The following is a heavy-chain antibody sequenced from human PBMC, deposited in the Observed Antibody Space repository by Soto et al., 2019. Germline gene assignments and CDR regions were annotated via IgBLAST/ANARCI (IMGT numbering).Heavy chain of an antibody. Sequence: QVQLVQSGAEVKKPGASVKVSCKASGYTFTSYGISWVRQAPGQGLEWMGWISAYNGNTNYAQKLQGRVTMTTDTSTSTGYMELRSVRSDDTAVYYWAGSVGDSSGWWSNNWFDPWGQGTLVTVSS. D-gene: IGHD6-19*01. J-gene: IGHJ5*02. V-gene: IGHV1-18*01. CDR1: GYTFTSYG. CDR2: ISAYNGNT. CDR3: AGSVGDSSGWWSNNWFDP.